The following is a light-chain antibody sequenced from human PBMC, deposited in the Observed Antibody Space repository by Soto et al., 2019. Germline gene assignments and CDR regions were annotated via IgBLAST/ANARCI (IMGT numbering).Light chain of an antibody. V-gene: IGKV3-20*01. CDR1: QSVSSVF. Sequence: EIVLTQSPGTLSLSPGERATLSCRASQSVSSVFLAWYQQKPGQAPRLLIYGASSRATGVPDRFSGSGSGTDFTLTISRLEPEDFEVYYCQQYGGSPLYTFGQGTKLEIK. CDR3: QQYGGSPLYT. CDR2: GAS. J-gene: IGKJ2*01.